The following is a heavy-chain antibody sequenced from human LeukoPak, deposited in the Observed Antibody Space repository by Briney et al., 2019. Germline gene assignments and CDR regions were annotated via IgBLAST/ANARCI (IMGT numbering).Heavy chain of an antibody. CDR3: AKVKGSEGYCSITSCLADY. Sequence: GGSLRLSCAASGFTFSSYAMSWVRQAPGKGLEWVSAISSRGGSTYYADSVKGRFTISRDNSKNTLYLQLNSLRSEDTAVYYCAKVKGSEGYCSITSCLADYWGQGTLVTVSS. CDR1: GFTFSSYA. J-gene: IGHJ4*02. D-gene: IGHD2-2*01. CDR2: ISSRGGST. V-gene: IGHV3-23*01.